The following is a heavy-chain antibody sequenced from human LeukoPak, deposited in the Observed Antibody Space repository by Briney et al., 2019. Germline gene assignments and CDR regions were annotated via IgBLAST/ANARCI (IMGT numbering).Heavy chain of an antibody. J-gene: IGHJ4*02. CDR3: ARDPHPYSSGWYPADY. CDR1: GFTFSSYS. V-gene: IGHV3-48*01. Sequence: GGSLRLSCAASGFTFSSYSMNWVRQAPGKGLEWVSYISSSSSTIYYADSAKGRFTISRDNAKNSLYLQMNSLRAEDTAVYYCARDPHPYSSGWYPADYWGQGTLVTVSS. D-gene: IGHD6-19*01. CDR2: ISSSSSTI.